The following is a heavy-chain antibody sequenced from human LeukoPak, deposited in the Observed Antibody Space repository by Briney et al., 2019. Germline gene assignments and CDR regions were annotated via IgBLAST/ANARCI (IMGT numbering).Heavy chain of an antibody. CDR3: ALGVTFFDY. CDR1: GGSFSGYY. V-gene: IGHV4-34*01. CDR2: INHSGST. Sequence: SETLSLTCAVYGGSFSGYYWSWIRQPPGKGLEWIGEINHSGSTNHNPSLKSRVTISVDTSKNQFSLKLSSVTAADTAVYYCALGVTFFDYWGQGTLVTVSS. D-gene: IGHD3-16*01. J-gene: IGHJ4*02.